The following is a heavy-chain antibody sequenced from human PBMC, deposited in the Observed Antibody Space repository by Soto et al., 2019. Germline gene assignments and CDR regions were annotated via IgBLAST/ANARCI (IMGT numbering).Heavy chain of an antibody. V-gene: IGHV3-30-3*01. J-gene: IGHJ6*02. CDR1: GFTFSSYA. Sequence: GGSLRLSCAASGFTFSSYAMHWVRQAPGKGLEWVAAVSYDGSNKYYADSVKGRFTISRDNSKNTLYLQMNTLRPEDTALYFCARPVEPFYYYGMDVWGQGTTVTVYS. CDR3: ARPVEPFYYYGMDV. CDR2: VSYDGSNK.